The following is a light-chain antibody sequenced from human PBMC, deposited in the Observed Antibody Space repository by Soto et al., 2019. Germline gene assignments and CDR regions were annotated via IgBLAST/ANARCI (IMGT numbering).Light chain of an antibody. CDR1: QSVSSSY. Sequence: EIVLTQSPGTLSLSPGERATLSCRASQSVSSSYLAWYQQKPGQSPRLLIYGASTRATGIPDRFTGSGSGTDFTLTINRVEPEDFAVYFCQQYAGSPRTFGQGTKGDI. CDR3: QQYAGSPRT. J-gene: IGKJ1*01. CDR2: GAS. V-gene: IGKV3-20*01.